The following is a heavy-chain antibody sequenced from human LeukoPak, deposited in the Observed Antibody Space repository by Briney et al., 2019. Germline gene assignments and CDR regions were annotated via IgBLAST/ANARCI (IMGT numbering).Heavy chain of an antibody. Sequence: PSETLSLTCAVYGGSFSGYYWSWIRQPPGKGLEWIGEINHSGSTNYNPSLKSRVTISVDTSKNQFSLKLSSVTAADTAVYYCARDGNCSSTSCYAFDIWGQGTMVTVSS. D-gene: IGHD2-2*01. J-gene: IGHJ3*02. V-gene: IGHV4-34*01. CDR3: ARDGNCSSTSCYAFDI. CDR2: INHSGST. CDR1: GGSFSGYY.